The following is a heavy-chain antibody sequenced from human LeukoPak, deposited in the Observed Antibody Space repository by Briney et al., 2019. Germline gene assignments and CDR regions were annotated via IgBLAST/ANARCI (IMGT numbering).Heavy chain of an antibody. CDR1: GGSFSGYY. CDR2: INHSGST. J-gene: IGHJ5*02. D-gene: IGHD2-2*01. V-gene: IGHV4-34*01. CDR3: ARETPAVRNNCFDP. Sequence: SETLSLTCAVYGGSFSGYYWSWIRQPPGKGLEWIGEINHSGSTNYNPSLKSRVTISVDTSKNQFSLKVTSVTAADTAVYYCARETPAVRNNCFDPWGQGTLVTVSS.